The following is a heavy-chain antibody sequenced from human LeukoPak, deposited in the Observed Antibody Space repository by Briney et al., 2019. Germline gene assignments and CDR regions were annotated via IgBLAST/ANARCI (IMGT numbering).Heavy chain of an antibody. CDR3: AREDTQDYYGSGSYNWFDP. D-gene: IGHD3-10*01. V-gene: IGHV1-2*02. CDR2: INPNSGGT. J-gene: IGHJ5*02. CDR1: GSTFTGYY. Sequence: ASVKVSCKASGSTFTGYYMHWVRQAPGQGLEWMGWINPNSGGTNYAQKFQGRVTMTRDTSISTAYMELSRLRSDDTAVYYCAREDTQDYYGSGSYNWFDPWGQGTLVTVSS.